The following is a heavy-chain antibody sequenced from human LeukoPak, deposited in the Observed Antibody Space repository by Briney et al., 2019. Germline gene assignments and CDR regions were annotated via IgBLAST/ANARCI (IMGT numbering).Heavy chain of an antibody. CDR3: AKGGTGIDY. CDR1: GFTFGLYT. V-gene: IGHV3-21*01. Sequence: GGSLRLSCAASGFTFGLYTMNWVRQTPEKGLEWVSSIVSGSTYMYYADSVKGRFTISRDNSKNTLYLQMNSLRAEDTAVYYCAKGGTGIDYWGQGTLVTVSS. D-gene: IGHD1-1*01. J-gene: IGHJ4*02. CDR2: IVSGSTYM.